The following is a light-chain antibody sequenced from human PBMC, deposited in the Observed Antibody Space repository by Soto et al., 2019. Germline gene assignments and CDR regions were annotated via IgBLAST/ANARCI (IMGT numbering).Light chain of an antibody. Sequence: QSVLTQPPSASGTPGQRVTISCSGSSSNIGSNYVHWYQQLPGTAPKLLIYGNTNRPSGVPDRFSGSKSDTSASLAITGLQSEDEADYYCQSFDSTLSGAVFGTGTKLTVL. CDR3: QSFDSTLSGAV. J-gene: IGLJ1*01. CDR2: GNT. V-gene: IGLV1-40*01. CDR1: SSNIGSNY.